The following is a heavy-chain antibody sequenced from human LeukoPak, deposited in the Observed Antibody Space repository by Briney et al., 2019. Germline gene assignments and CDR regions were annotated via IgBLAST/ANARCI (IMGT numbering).Heavy chain of an antibody. CDR1: GFTFSSYS. Sequence: GGSLRLSCAASGFTFSSYSMNWVRQAPGKGLEWVSSISSSSSYIYYADSVKGRFTISRDNAKNSLYLQMNSLRAEDTAVYYCARNTRGGALYADYWGQGTLVTVSS. J-gene: IGHJ4*02. CDR2: ISSSSSYI. V-gene: IGHV3-21*04. CDR3: ARNTRGGALYADY. D-gene: IGHD2-2*01.